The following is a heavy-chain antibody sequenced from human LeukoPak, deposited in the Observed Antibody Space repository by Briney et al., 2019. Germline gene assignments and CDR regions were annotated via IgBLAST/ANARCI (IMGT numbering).Heavy chain of an antibody. CDR3: AREPHYDSSGYINWFDP. V-gene: IGHV3-11*04. D-gene: IGHD3-22*01. CDR1: GFNFSDYY. Sequence: SGGSLRLSCVASGFNFSDYYMSWIRQAPGKGLEWVSYISSSGTFIYYADSVKGRSTISRDNAKNSLYLQMNSLRAEDTAVYYGAREPHYDSSGYINWFDPWGQGTLVTVSS. J-gene: IGHJ5*02. CDR2: ISSSGTFI.